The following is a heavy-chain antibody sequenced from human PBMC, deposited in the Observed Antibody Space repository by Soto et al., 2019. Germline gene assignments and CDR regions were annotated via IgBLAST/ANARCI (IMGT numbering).Heavy chain of an antibody. CDR3: ARDHPTAGDPSYYFDY. D-gene: IGHD7-27*01. J-gene: IGHJ4*02. CDR1: GFTFSSYG. Sequence: QVQLVESGGGVVQPGRSLRLSCAASGFTFSSYGMHWVRQAPGKGLEWVAVIWYDGSNKYYADSVKGRFTISRDNSKNTLYLQMNSLRAEDTAVYYCARDHPTAGDPSYYFDYWGQGTLVTVSS. CDR2: IWYDGSNK. V-gene: IGHV3-33*01.